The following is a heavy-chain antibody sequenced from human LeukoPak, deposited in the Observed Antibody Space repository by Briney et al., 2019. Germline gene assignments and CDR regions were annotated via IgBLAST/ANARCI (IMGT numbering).Heavy chain of an antibody. CDR3: ARDGRYYYGMDV. J-gene: IGHJ6*02. V-gene: IGHV4-59*01. Sequence: SETLSLTCTVSGGSISSYYWSWIRQPPGKGLEWIGYIYYSGSTNYNPSLKSRVTISVDTSKNQFSLKLSSVTAADTAVYYCARDGRYYYGMDVWGQGTTVTVSS. CDR2: IYYSGST. CDR1: GGSISSYY.